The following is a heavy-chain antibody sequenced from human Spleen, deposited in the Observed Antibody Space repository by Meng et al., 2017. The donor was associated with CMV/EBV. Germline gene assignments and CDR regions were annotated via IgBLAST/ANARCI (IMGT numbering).Heavy chain of an antibody. D-gene: IGHD3-3*01. J-gene: IGHJ4*02. CDR1: GGTFSSYA. V-gene: IGHV1-69*05. CDR3: ARGPVFGVVTYPDYFDY. Sequence: SVKVSCKASGGTFSSYAISWVRQAPGHGLEWMGGIIPIFGTANYAQKFQGRVTITTDESTSTAYMELRSLRSDDTAVYYCARGPVFGVVTYPDYFDYWGQGTLVTVSS. CDR2: IIPIFGTA.